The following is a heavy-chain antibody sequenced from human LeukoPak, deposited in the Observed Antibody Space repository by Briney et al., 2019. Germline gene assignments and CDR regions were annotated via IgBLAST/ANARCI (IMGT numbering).Heavy chain of an antibody. Sequence: GGSLRLSCAASGFTLSSYWMHWVRQAPGEGLVWVSRINSDGTSTTYTHSVKGRFTISRDNAKTTLYLQMNSLRAEDTAVYYCARSRSFDYWGQGTLVTASS. D-gene: IGHD3-16*02. CDR2: INSDGTST. V-gene: IGHV3-74*01. J-gene: IGHJ4*02. CDR3: ARSRSFDY. CDR1: GFTLSSYW.